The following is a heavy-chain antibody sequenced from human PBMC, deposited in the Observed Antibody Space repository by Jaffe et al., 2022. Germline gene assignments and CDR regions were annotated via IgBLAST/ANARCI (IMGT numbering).Heavy chain of an antibody. CDR1: GFTFSSYG. D-gene: IGHD3-10*01. CDR2: IRYDGSNK. J-gene: IGHJ3*02. Sequence: QVQLVESGGGVVQPGGSLRLSCAASGFTFSSYGMHWVRQAPGKGLEWVAFIRYDGSNKYYADSVKGRFTISRDNSKNTLYLQMNSLRAEDTAVYYCAKGSPTVRLLWFGELLYDAFDIWGQGTMVTVSS. V-gene: IGHV3-30*02. CDR3: AKGSPTVRLLWFGELLYDAFDI.